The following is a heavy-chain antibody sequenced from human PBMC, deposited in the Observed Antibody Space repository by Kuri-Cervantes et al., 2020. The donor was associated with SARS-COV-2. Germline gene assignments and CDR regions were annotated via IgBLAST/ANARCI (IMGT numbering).Heavy chain of an antibody. V-gene: IGHV1-69*06. Sequence: SVKVSCKASGGTFSRYALNWVRQAPGQGLEWMGGIIPIFATSNYAQKFQGRVTITADKSTSTAYMELSSLRSEDTAVYYCARKIGGGYCSGGSCWGMDVWGQGTTVTVSS. CDR3: ARKIGGGYCSGGSCWGMDV. D-gene: IGHD2-15*01. CDR1: GGTFSRYA. CDR2: IIPIFATS. J-gene: IGHJ6*02.